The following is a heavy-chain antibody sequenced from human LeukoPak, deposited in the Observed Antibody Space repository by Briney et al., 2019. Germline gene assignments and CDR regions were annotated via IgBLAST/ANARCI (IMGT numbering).Heavy chain of an antibody. CDR3: ARDLKYCSGGSCS. CDR1: GYTFTGYY. Sequence: ALVKVSCKASGYTFTGYYMHWVRQAPGQGLEWMGWINPNSGGTNYAQKFQGRVTMTRDTSISTAYMELSRLRSDDTAVYYCARDLKYCSGGSCSWGQGTLVTVSS. V-gene: IGHV1-2*02. CDR2: INPNSGGT. D-gene: IGHD2-15*01. J-gene: IGHJ5*02.